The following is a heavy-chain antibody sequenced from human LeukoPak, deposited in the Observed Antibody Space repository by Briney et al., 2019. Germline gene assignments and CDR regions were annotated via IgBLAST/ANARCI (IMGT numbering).Heavy chain of an antibody. Sequence: GGSLRLSCEASGFTFSTYPMHWVRQAPDKGLEGVAIISYHGSNEYYADSAKGRFTISRDNSKNTLYLQMNNPRVEDTAIYYCARVHDTTGYYHYFDSWGQGTLVTVSS. J-gene: IGHJ4*02. D-gene: IGHD3-9*01. CDR2: ISYHGSNE. V-gene: IGHV3-30*04. CDR1: GFTFSTYP. CDR3: ARVHDTTGYYHYFDS.